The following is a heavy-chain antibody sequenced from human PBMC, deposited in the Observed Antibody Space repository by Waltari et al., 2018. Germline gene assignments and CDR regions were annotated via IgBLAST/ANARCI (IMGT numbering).Heavy chain of an antibody. D-gene: IGHD5-12*01. CDR1: GVSITSNRHY. Sequence: QLQLQESGPRLVRPSETLSLICRVSGVSITSNRHYWARSRQSPGQGLEWLGTVSYSGTTYISPSLKSRVSVSRDTSKNQVSLILGSVTAADMAVYYCATYIGASVGTAAFDVWGQGTMVTVSS. J-gene: IGHJ3*01. CDR2: VSYSGTT. V-gene: IGHV4-39*01. CDR3: ATYIGASVGTAAFDV.